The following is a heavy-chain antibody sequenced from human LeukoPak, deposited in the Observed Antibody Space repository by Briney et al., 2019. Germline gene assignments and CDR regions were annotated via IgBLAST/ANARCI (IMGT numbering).Heavy chain of an antibody. J-gene: IGHJ4*02. Sequence: MPGGSLRLSCAASGFTFSSYAMSWVRQAPGKGLEWVGRIKSKTGGGTTDYAAPVKGRFTISRNDSKNTLYLQMNSLKTEDTAVYYCAKTAADNWGQGTLVTVSS. CDR1: GFTFSSYA. D-gene: IGHD6-13*01. CDR3: AKTAADN. V-gene: IGHV3-15*01. CDR2: IKSKTGGGTT.